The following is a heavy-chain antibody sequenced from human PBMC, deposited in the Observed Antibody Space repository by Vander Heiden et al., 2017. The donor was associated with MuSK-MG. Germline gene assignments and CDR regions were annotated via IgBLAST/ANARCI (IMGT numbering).Heavy chain of an antibody. D-gene: IGHD5-18*01. J-gene: IGHJ4*02. V-gene: IGHV1-2*02. CDR1: GYTFTGYY. CDR2: INPNSGGT. Sequence: QVQLVQSGAEVKKPGASVKVSCKASGYTFTGYYIHWVRQAPGQGLGWMGWINPNSGGTNYAQKCQGRVTMTRDTSISTAYMELSRLRSDDTAVYYCARLTSRGYSYGLSYWGQGTLVTVSS. CDR3: ARLTSRGYSYGLSY.